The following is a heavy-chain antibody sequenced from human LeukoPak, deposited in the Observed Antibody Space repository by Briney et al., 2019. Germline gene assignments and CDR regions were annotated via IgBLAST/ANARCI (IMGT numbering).Heavy chain of an antibody. D-gene: IGHD3-10*01. Sequence: PSETLSLTCTVSGGSISSYYWSWIRQPPGKGLEWIGSIYYSGSTYYNPSLKSRVAISVDTSKNQFSLKLSSVTAADTAVYYCARDHRYYYGSGSYVDPWGQGTLVTVSS. J-gene: IGHJ5*02. CDR1: GGSISSYY. CDR3: ARDHRYYYGSGSYVDP. V-gene: IGHV4-39*07. CDR2: IYYSGST.